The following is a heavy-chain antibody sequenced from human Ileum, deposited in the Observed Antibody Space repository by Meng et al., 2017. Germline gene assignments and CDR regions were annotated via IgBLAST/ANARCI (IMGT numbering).Heavy chain of an antibody. J-gene: IGHJ4*02. D-gene: IGHD2/OR15-2a*01. CDR2: VNPNHGGA. CDR1: GYTFTNYQ. Sequence: QVQRVQSGVEVKEHGASVKVSCKTSGYTFTNYQTDWVRQAPGQGLEWMGWVNPNHGGASYAQKFQGRLTMTIDTSTTTVYMELRSLRSDDSALYYCARHSTDWSLDYWGQGTLVTVSS. V-gene: IGHV1-18*01. CDR3: ARHSTDWSLDY.